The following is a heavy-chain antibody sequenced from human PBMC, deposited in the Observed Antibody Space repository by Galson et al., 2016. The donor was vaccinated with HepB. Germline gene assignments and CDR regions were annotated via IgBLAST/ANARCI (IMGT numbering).Heavy chain of an antibody. Sequence: QSGAEVKKPGESLKISCKASGYTFTSHWIGWVRQMPGRGLEWMGIIYPGNSETRYSPSFQGQVTMSADKSTSTAYLQLSSLKASDTAIYYCARTGMTIFEVVAGGFGWFDPWGQGTLVTVSS. J-gene: IGHJ5*02. CDR2: IYPGNSET. CDR1: GYTFTSHW. V-gene: IGHV5-51*01. D-gene: IGHD3-3*01. CDR3: ARTGMTIFEVVAGGFGWFDP.